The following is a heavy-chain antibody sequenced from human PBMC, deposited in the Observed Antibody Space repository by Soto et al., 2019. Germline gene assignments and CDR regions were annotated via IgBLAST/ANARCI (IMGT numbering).Heavy chain of an antibody. Sequence: WASVKVSCKASGYTFTGYYMHWVRQAPGQGLEWMGWINPNSGGTNYAQKFQGRVTMTRDTSISTAYMELSRLRSDDTAVYYCARDLSGDHGSGEAVWWGQGTLVTVSS. V-gene: IGHV1-2*02. J-gene: IGHJ4*02. D-gene: IGHD3-10*01. CDR2: INPNSGGT. CDR3: ARDLSGDHGSGEAVW. CDR1: GYTFTGYY.